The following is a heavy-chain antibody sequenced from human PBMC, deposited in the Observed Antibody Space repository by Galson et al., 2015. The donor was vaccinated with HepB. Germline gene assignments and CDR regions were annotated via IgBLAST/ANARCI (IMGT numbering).Heavy chain of an antibody. CDR2: INPSGGST. Sequence: SVKVSCKASGYTFTSYYMHWVRQAPGQGLEWMGIINPSGGSTSYAQKFQGRVTMTRDTSTSTVYMELSSLRSEDTAVYYCARVGPGCGGDCYRIDYWGQGTLVTVSS. J-gene: IGHJ4*02. CDR3: ARVGPGCGGDCYRIDY. CDR1: GYTFTSYY. V-gene: IGHV1-46*01. D-gene: IGHD2-21*02.